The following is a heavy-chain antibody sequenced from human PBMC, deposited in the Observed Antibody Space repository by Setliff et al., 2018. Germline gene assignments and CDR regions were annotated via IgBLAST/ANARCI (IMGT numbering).Heavy chain of an antibody. V-gene: IGHV4-38-2*01. Sequence: SETLSLTCAVSGYSISSGCYWGWIRQPPGKGLEWIGSIYHSGSTYYNPSLKSRVTISVDTSKNQFSLKLSSVTAADTAVYYCARQPEGGYYDSSGYYGMAPYYFDYWGQGTLVTVSS. CDR2: IYHSGST. J-gene: IGHJ4*02. CDR1: GYSISSGCY. D-gene: IGHD3-22*01. CDR3: ARQPEGGYYDSSGYYGMAPYYFDY.